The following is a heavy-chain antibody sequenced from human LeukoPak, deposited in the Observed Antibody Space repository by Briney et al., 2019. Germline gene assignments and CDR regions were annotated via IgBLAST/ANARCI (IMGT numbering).Heavy chain of an antibody. CDR3: ARDFEPDCGDYDLPGIAVAGGTGSNDY. CDR1: GYTFTSYY. J-gene: IGHJ4*02. V-gene: IGHV1-18*04. Sequence: ASVKVSCKASGYTFTSYYMHWVRQAPGQGLEWMGWISAYNGNTNYAQRLQGRVTMTTDTSTSTAYMELRSLRSDDTAVHYCARDFEPDCGDYDLPGIAVAGGTGSNDYWGQGTLVTVSS. D-gene: IGHD6-19*01. CDR2: ISAYNGNT.